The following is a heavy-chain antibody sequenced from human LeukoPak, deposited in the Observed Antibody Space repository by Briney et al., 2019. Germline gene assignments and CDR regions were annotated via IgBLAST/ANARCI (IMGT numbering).Heavy chain of an antibody. Sequence: PGGSLRLSCAASGFTFSSYTMNWVRQAPGKGLEWVSSITTTSSYIYYADSVKGRFTISRDNAKSSLFLQMNSLRAEDTGVYYCAKDIPPDYWGQGTLVTVSS. CDR1: GFTFSSYT. CDR2: ITTTSSYI. V-gene: IGHV3-21*01. J-gene: IGHJ4*02. CDR3: AKDIPPDY.